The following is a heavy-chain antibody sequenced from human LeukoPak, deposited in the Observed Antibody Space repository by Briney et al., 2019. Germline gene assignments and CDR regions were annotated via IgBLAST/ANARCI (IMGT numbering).Heavy chain of an antibody. J-gene: IGHJ4*02. V-gene: IGHV4-59*11. Sequence: ETLSLTCTVSGGSISSHYWSWIRQPPGKGLEWIGYIFYSGSTNYNPSLKSRVTISVDTSKNQFSLKLSSVTAADTAVYYCARGMVRGVIGFWGQGTLVTVSS. CDR1: GGSISSHY. D-gene: IGHD3-10*01. CDR3: ARGMVRGVIGF. CDR2: IFYSGST.